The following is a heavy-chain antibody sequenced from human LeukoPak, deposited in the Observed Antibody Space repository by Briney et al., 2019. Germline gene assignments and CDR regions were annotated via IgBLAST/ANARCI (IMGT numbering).Heavy chain of an antibody. CDR3: AKESCSGGSCYYVVMATAYDY. J-gene: IGHJ4*02. D-gene: IGHD2-15*01. V-gene: IGHV3-30*02. CDR2: IPYDGSNK. Sequence: GGSLRLSCAASGFTFSSYGMLWVRQAPGKGLEWVAFIPYDGSNKFYADSVKGRFTISRDNSMGTLYLQMNSLRAEDTAVYYCAKESCSGGSCYYVVMATAYDYWGQGTLVTVSS. CDR1: GFTFSSYG.